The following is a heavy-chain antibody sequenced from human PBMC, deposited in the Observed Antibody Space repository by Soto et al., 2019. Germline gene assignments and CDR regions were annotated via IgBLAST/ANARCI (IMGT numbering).Heavy chain of an antibody. J-gene: IGHJ6*02. V-gene: IGHV3-15*07. D-gene: IGHD6-13*01. CDR2: IKSKTDGGKT. CDR1: GFTFSNAW. Sequence: GGSLRLSCAASGFTFSNAWMNWVRQAPGKGLEWVGRIKSKTDGGKTDYAAHVKGRLTISREDSKNTLYLQMDSLKTEDTAVYYCTTSLTPYSSSWASNRYYGMDVWGQGTTVTVSS. CDR3: TTSLTPYSSSWASNRYYGMDV.